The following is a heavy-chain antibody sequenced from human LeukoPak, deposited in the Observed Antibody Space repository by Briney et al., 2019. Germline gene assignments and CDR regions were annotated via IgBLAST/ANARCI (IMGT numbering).Heavy chain of an antibody. D-gene: IGHD1-26*01. CDR3: ARGARGEAVGATGSRIIFDY. Sequence: SETLSLTCTVSGGSISSFYWTWIRQPPGKGLEWFGYIYNSGTTDCNPSLRSRVTMSVDTSGNQFSLRLSSATAADTAVYYCARGARGEAVGATGSRIIFDYWGQGTLVTVSS. CDR1: GGSISSFY. J-gene: IGHJ4*02. V-gene: IGHV4-59*01. CDR2: IYNSGTT.